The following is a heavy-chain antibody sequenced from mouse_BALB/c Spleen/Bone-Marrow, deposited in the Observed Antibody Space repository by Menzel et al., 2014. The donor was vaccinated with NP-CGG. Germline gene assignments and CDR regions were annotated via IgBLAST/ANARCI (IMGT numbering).Heavy chain of an antibody. J-gene: IGHJ3*01. D-gene: IGHD2-4*01. CDR2: ISGGGSYT. CDR3: ARHAYYDQTEVSFVY. Sequence: DVKLVESGGGLVKSGGSLRLSCAASGFSFNSYGMSWVRQIPEKRLEWVATISGGGSYTFYPDSVKGRFTISRDNAKNNLYLQLSSLRSEDTALYYCARHAYYDQTEVSFVYWGQGTLVTVSA. V-gene: IGHV5-9-2*01. CDR1: GFSFNSYG.